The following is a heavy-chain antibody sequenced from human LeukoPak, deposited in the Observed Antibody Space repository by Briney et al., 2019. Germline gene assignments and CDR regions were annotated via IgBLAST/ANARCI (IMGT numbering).Heavy chain of an antibody. CDR3: ARDRDYGDNDAFDI. D-gene: IGHD4-17*01. J-gene: IGHJ3*02. CDR1: GFTFSSYS. CDR2: ISSSSSYI. Sequence: GGSLRLSCAASGFTFSSYSMNWVRQAPGKGLEWVSSISSSSSYIYYADSVKGRFTISRDNAKNSRYLQMNSLRAEDTAVYYCARDRDYGDNDAFDIWGQGTMVTVSS. V-gene: IGHV3-21*01.